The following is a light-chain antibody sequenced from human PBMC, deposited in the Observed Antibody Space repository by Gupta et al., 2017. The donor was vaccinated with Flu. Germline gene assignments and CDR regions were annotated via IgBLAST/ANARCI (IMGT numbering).Light chain of an antibody. V-gene: IGKV3-20*01. CDR3: QQYGSSPIFT. CDR2: GAS. CDR1: QSVSSSY. Sequence: EIVLTQSPGTLSLSPGERATLSCRASQSVSSSYLAWYQLKPGQAPRLLIYGASSRATGIPDRFSGSGSGTDFTLTISRLEPEDFAVYYCQQYGSSPIFTFGHGTKVDIK. J-gene: IGKJ3*01.